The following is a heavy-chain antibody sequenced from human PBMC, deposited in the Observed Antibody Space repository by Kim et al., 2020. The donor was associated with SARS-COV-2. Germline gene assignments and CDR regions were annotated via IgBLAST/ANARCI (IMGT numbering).Heavy chain of an antibody. CDR1: GFTFSNAW. D-gene: IGHD6-19*01. Sequence: GGSLRLSCAASGFTFSNAWMSWVRQAPGKGLEWVGRIKSKTDGGTTDYAAPVKGRFTISRDDSKNTLYLQMNSLKTEDTAVYYCTTDIAVAGTGFDYWGQGTLVTVSS. CDR3: TTDIAVAGTGFDY. V-gene: IGHV3-15*01. J-gene: IGHJ4*02. CDR2: IKSKTDGGTT.